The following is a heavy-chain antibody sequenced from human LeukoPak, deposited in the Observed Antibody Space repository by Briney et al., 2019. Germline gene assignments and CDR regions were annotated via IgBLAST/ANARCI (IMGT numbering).Heavy chain of an antibody. V-gene: IGHV4-4*02. Sequence: PSGTLSLTCAVSGGSISSSNWWSWVRQPPGKGLEWIGEIYHSGSTNYNPSLKSRVTISVDKSKNQFSLKLSSVTAADTAVYYCARDGLSQPRGIDPWGQGTLVTVSS. CDR3: ARDGLSQPRGIDP. J-gene: IGHJ5*02. D-gene: IGHD3-16*01. CDR1: GGSISSSNW. CDR2: IYHSGST.